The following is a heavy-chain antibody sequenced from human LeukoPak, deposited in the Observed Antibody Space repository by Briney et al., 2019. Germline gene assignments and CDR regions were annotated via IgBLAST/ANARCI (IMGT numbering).Heavy chain of an antibody. J-gene: IGHJ4*02. CDR3: ARDRSHITSDY. CDR2: IKQDGSEK. D-gene: IGHD3-10*01. Sequence: GGSLRLSCAASEFTFSSYWMSWVRQAPGKGLEWVANIKQDGSEKSYVDSVKGRFMISRDNPKNSLHLQMNSLRAEDTAVYYCARDRSHITSDYWGQGTLVTVSS. V-gene: IGHV3-7*01. CDR1: EFTFSSYW.